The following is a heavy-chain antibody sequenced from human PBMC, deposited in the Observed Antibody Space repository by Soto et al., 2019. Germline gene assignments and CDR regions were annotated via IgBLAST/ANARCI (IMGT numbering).Heavy chain of an antibody. D-gene: IGHD6-13*01. V-gene: IGHV4-39*01. CDR1: GGSVSNSGYY. J-gene: IGHJ5*02. CDR3: AIGSTDQGRDWFDP. Sequence: QLLLQESGPGLVKPSETLSLTCTVSGGSVSNSGYYWGWIRQSPGKRLEWIGSVSVSGSKYYNPSLRIRVNCSEDTANTLIARKLGSVTAADTAVYYCAIGSTDQGRDWFDPWGNGTLVTFSS. CDR2: VSVSGSK.